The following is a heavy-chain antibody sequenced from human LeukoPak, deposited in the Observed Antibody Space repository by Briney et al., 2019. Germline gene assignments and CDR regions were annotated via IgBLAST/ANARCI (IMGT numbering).Heavy chain of an antibody. CDR2: ISSNGGST. CDR3: VKGDDYERI. Sequence: PGGSLRLSCSSRIHTFRINDIHWVRQAPGKGLKYVSAISSNGGSTHYADSVKGRFTISRDNSKNTLYLQMRSMRGEDTAVYYCVKGDDYERIWGQGTLVTVSS. CDR1: IHTFRIND. D-gene: IGHD4-17*01. V-gene: IGHV3-64D*06. J-gene: IGHJ4*02.